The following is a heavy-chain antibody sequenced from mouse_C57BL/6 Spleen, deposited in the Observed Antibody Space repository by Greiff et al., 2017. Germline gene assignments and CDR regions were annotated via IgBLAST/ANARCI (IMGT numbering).Heavy chain of an antibody. V-gene: IGHV1-22*01. CDR1: GYTFTDYN. D-gene: IGHD1-1*01. J-gene: IGHJ4*01. CDR3: ARYTVVDYYAMDY. Sequence: EVQLQQSGPELVKPGASVKMSCKASGYTFTDYNMHWVKQSHGKSLEWIGYINPNNGGTSYNQKFKGKATLTVTKSSSTAYIARRNLTTEDSGVYYSARYTVVDYYAMDYWGQGTSVTVS. CDR2: INPNNGGT.